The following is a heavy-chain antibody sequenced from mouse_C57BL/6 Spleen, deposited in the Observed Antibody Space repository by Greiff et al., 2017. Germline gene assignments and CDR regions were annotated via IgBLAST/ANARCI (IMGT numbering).Heavy chain of an antibody. Sequence: EVKLVESGGGLVQPKGSLKLSCAASGFSFNTYAMNWVRQAPGKGLEWVARIRSKSNNYATYYADSVKDRFTISRDDSESMLYLQMNNLKTEDTAMYYCVSSYYSNYYAMDYWGQGTSVTVSS. V-gene: IGHV10-1*01. CDR1: GFSFNTYA. CDR3: VSSYYSNYYAMDY. J-gene: IGHJ4*01. CDR2: IRSKSNNYAT. D-gene: IGHD2-5*01.